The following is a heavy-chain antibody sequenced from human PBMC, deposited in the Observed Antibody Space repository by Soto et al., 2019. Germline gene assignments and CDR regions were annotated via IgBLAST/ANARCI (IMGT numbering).Heavy chain of an antibody. Sequence: KASETLSLTCAVYGGSFSGYYWSWIRQPPGKGLEWIGEINHSGSTNYNPSLKSRVTISVDTSKNQFSLKLSSVTAADTAVYYCASDGYNSSYWGQGTLVTVSS. CDR2: INHSGST. CDR3: ASDGYNSSY. CDR1: GGSFSGYY. V-gene: IGHV4-34*01. J-gene: IGHJ4*02. D-gene: IGHD5-12*01.